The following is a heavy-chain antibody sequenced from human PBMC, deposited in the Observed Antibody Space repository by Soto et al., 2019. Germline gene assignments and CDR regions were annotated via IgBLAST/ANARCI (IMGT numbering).Heavy chain of an antibody. V-gene: IGHV3-30-3*01. CDR2: ISYDGSNK. CDR1: GFTFSSYA. Sequence: SLRLSCAASGFTFSSYAMLWVRQAPGKGLEWVAVISYDGSNKYYADSVKGGFTISRDNSKNTLYLQMNSLRAEDTAVYYCAREELPRKYYFDYWGQGTLVTVSS. D-gene: IGHD1-7*01. CDR3: AREELPRKYYFDY. J-gene: IGHJ4*02.